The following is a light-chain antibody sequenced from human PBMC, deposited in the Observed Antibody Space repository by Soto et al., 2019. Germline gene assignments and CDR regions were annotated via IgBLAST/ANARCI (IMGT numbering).Light chain of an antibody. J-gene: IGKJ2*01. Sequence: DIQMTQSPSSLSASVGDRVTITCRASQSSSSYLNWYQQKPGKAPKLLIYAPSSLQSGVPSRFSGSGSGTDFTLTISSLQPEDFATYDCQQSYSTPYTFGQGTKLEIK. CDR3: QQSYSTPYT. CDR2: APS. CDR1: QSSSSY. V-gene: IGKV1-39*01.